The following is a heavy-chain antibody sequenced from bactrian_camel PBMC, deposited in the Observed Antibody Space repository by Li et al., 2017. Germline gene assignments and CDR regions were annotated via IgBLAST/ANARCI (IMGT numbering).Heavy chain of an antibody. CDR1: NSDMYC. Sequence: HVQLVESGGGSVKAGGSLRLSCAGFNSDMYCMGWFRQSPGKEREGVASIDSTGKTNYADSVKGRFTISRDKAENLVYLRMNSLKPEDTSMYYCAARSDIGLTSDWALPHTYNYRGQGTQVTVS. CDR2: IDSTGKT. J-gene: IGHJ4*01. V-gene: IGHV3S53*01. CDR3: AARSDIGLTSDWALPHTYNY. D-gene: IGHD6*01.